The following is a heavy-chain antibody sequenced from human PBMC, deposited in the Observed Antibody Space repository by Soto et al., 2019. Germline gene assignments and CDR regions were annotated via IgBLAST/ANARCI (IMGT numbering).Heavy chain of an antibody. CDR3: ARDVPDTSLFFYYYVMDV. J-gene: IGHJ6*02. CDR2: ISTDNGNT. CDR1: GYSFTSYG. D-gene: IGHD2-21*01. Sequence: QVHLVQSGAEVRKPGASVKVSCKASGYSFTSYGISWVRQAPGQGLEWMGWISTDNGNTNYAHNLQGRVSMTIDPSTSTAYMELWSLGSDDTAVYYCARDVPDTSLFFYYYVMDVWGQGTTVTVSS. V-gene: IGHV1-18*01.